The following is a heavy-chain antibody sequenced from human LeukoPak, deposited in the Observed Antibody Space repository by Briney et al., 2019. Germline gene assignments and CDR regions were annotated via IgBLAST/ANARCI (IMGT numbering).Heavy chain of an antibody. D-gene: IGHD6-13*01. Sequence: GALRLSCAASGFTFDSYAMSWVRQAPGKGLEWVSAVSRFGGTTYYADSAKGRFTISRDNSNNTVYLQMNSLRVGDTALYYCVKHVGSRWSNNRFDPWGQGTLVTVS. J-gene: IGHJ5*02. CDR2: VSRFGGTT. CDR3: VKHVGSRWSNNRFDP. V-gene: IGHV3-23*01. CDR1: GFTFDSYA.